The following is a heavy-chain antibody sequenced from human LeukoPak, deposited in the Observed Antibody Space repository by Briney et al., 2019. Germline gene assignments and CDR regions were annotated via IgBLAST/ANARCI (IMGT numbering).Heavy chain of an antibody. CDR2: IYYSGSA. Sequence: SETLSLTCTVSGDSISSYYWSWIRQPPGKGLEWIGYIYYSGSAHYNPSLKSRVAISIDTSKNQFSLKLSSVTAADTAVYYCARHRYDSIAARPNWFDPWGQGTLVTVSS. J-gene: IGHJ5*02. V-gene: IGHV4-59*08. CDR1: GDSISSYY. CDR3: ARHRYDSIAARPNWFDP. D-gene: IGHD6-6*01.